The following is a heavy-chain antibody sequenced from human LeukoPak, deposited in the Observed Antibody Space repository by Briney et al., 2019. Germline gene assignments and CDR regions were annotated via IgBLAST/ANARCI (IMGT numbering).Heavy chain of an antibody. D-gene: IGHD3-10*01. CDR1: GFTFRDYW. CDR3: ARWGVNAGLDR. CDR2: IWPDGSDT. J-gene: IGHJ5*02. Sequence: GGSLRLSCAASGFTFRDYWMAWVRQAPGKGLEWVANIWPDGSDTYHMESVRGRFAISRDNAQNSLNLQMNGLRVADSAVYFCARWGVNAGLDRWGQGTLVIVSS. V-gene: IGHV3-7*01.